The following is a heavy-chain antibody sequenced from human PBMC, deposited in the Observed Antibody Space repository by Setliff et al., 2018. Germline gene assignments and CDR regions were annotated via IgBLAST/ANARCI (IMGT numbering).Heavy chain of an antibody. V-gene: IGHV3-13*04. CDR1: GFTFSRYD. J-gene: IGHJ3*01. CDR3: TRAHRYFSDTSGYFYDQGRSAFDV. Sequence: GGSLRLSCAASGFTFSRYDIHWVRQVTGKGLEWVSGTAAAGDTYYADSVKGRFTISRDNAQNSLYLQMNSLGAEDTALYYCTRAHRYFSDTSGYFYDQGRSAFDVWGQGTMVTVSS. CDR2: TAAAGDT. D-gene: IGHD3-22*01.